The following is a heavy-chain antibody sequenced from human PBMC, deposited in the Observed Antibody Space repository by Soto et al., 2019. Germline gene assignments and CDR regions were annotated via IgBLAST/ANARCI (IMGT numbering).Heavy chain of an antibody. V-gene: IGHV1-3*01. CDR1: GYTFTSYA. Sequence: QVQLVQSGAEVKKPGASVKVSCKASGYTFTSYAMHWVRQAPGQRLEWMGWINAGNGNTKYSQKFQGRVTITRDTSASTAYMELSSLRSEDTAVYYCAREGYYGSGSYQTEGDFDYWGQGTLVTVSS. D-gene: IGHD3-10*01. CDR3: AREGYYGSGSYQTEGDFDY. J-gene: IGHJ4*02. CDR2: INAGNGNT.